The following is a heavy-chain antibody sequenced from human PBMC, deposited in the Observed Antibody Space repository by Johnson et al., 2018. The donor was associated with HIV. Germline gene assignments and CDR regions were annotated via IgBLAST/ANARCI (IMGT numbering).Heavy chain of an antibody. J-gene: IGHJ3*02. V-gene: IGHV3-23*04. Sequence: EQLVESGGGLVQPGGSLRLYCAASGFTFSSYAMSWVRQAPGKGLEWVSAISGSGGSTYYADSVKGRFTISRDNSKNTLYLQMNSLRAEDRDVYYCAKEGSGGYYDVVAFDIWGQGTMVTVSS. CDR1: GFTFSSYA. CDR3: AKEGSGGYYDVVAFDI. CDR2: ISGSGGST. D-gene: IGHD1-26*01.